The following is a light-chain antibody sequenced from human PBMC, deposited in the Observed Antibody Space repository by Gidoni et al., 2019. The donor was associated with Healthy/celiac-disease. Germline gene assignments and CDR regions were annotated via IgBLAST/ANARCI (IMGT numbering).Light chain of an antibody. CDR1: QSISNY. Sequence: DIQMTQSPSSLSASVGDRVTITCRASQSISNYLNWYQQKPGKAPKLLIYAASSLQSGVPSRFSGSGSGTDFTLTISSLQPADFATYYCQQSYSLLTFXGXTKVEIK. CDR2: AAS. V-gene: IGKV1-39*01. CDR3: QQSYSLLT. J-gene: IGKJ4*01.